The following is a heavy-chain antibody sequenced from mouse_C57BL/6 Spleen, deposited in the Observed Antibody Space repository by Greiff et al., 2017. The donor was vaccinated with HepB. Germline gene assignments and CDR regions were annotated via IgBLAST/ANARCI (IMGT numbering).Heavy chain of an antibody. Sequence: EVQLQQSGPELVKPGASVKMSCKASGYTFTDYNMHWVKQSHGKSLEWIGYINPNNGGTRYNQKFKGKATLNVNKSSSTAYMELRSLTSEDSAVYYCARMRDLYYDYSWFAYWGQGTLVTVSA. CDR1: GYTFTDYN. CDR2: INPNNGGT. D-gene: IGHD2-4*01. V-gene: IGHV1-22*01. CDR3: ARMRDLYYDYSWFAY. J-gene: IGHJ3*01.